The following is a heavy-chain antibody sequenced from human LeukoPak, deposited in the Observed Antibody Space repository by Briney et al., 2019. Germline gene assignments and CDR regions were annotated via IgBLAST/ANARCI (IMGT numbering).Heavy chain of an antibody. CDR1: GGSISSGGYS. CDR2: IYYSGST. Sequence: SETLSLTCTVSGGSISSGGYSWSWIRQHPGKGLEWIGYIYYSGSTYYNPSLKSRVTISVDTSKIQFSLKLSSVTAADTAVYYCARDGRGYGLYDYWGQGTLVTVSS. V-gene: IGHV4-31*03. D-gene: IGHD5-12*01. J-gene: IGHJ4*02. CDR3: ARDGRGYGLYDY.